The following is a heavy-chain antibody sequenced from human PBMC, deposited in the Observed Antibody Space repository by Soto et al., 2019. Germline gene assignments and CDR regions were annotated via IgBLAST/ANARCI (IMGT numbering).Heavy chain of an antibody. D-gene: IGHD5-18*01. CDR2: IIPIFGTA. CDR1: GGTFSSYA. V-gene: IGHV1-69*12. J-gene: IGHJ6*02. CDR3: ASHSYGYFPHNYHGMDV. Sequence: QVQLVQSGAEVKKPGSSVKVSCKASGGTFSSYASSWVRQAPGQGLEWMGGIIPIFGTANYAQKFQGRVTITADEPTSXAYMELSSLRSEDTAVYYCASHSYGYFPHNYHGMDVWGPGTTVTVSS.